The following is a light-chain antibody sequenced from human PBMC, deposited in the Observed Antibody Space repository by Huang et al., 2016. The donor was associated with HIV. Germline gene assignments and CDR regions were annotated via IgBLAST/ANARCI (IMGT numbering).Light chain of an antibody. Sequence: EIVMTQSPATLSVSPGQRITLSCRASQSIGGNLAWYQHKPGQAPSLLIYWASTSAPGIPARFSGSESATEFTLTISSLQPEDFAVYYCQQYNDWPTFGQGTKVEIK. CDR2: WAS. CDR3: QQYNDWPT. V-gene: IGKV3-15*01. J-gene: IGKJ1*01. CDR1: QSIGGN.